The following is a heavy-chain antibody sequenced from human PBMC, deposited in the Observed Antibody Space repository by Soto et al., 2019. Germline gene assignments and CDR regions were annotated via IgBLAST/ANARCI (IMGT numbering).Heavy chain of an antibody. J-gene: IGHJ3*02. CDR1: GGTFSSYT. D-gene: IGHD3-3*01. Sequence: GASVKVSCKASGGTFSSYTISWVRQAPGQGLEWMGRIIPILGIANYAQKFQGRVTITADKSTSTAYMELSSLRSEDTAVYYCARSRKTNKRFLEWPDAFDIWGKGTMVTVSS. CDR3: ARSRKTNKRFLEWPDAFDI. V-gene: IGHV1-69*02. CDR2: IIPILGIA.